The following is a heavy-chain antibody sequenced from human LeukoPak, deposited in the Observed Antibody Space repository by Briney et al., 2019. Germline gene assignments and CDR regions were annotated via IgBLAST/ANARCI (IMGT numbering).Heavy chain of an antibody. D-gene: IGHD2-15*01. J-gene: IGHJ4*02. CDR2: IYYSGST. Sequence: GSLRLSCAASGFTFSSYAMSWVRQAPGKGLEWIGSIYYSGSTYYNPSLKSRVTISVDTSKNQFSLKLSSVTAADTAVYYCARIRIYFDYWGQGTLVTVSS. CDR1: GFTFSSYA. CDR3: ARIRIYFDY. V-gene: IGHV4-38-2*01.